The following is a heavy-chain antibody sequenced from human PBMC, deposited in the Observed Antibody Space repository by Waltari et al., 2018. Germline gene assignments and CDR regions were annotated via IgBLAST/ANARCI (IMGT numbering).Heavy chain of an antibody. CDR2: IRNSGDTP. J-gene: IGHJ4*02. Sequence: EVHLLESGGGLVQPGESLRLSCAVSGFPLNDFPMTWVRQVSGKGLEWVSSIRNSGDTPFYADSVRGRFTISKDISKNIMYLQMNSLRVEDTALYYCEVSSSSFGDYWGQGALVTVSS. D-gene: IGHD6-6*01. CDR3: EVSSSSFGDY. V-gene: IGHV3-23*01. CDR1: GFPLNDFP.